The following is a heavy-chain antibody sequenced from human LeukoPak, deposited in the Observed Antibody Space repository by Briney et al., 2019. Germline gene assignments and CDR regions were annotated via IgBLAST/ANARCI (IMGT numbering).Heavy chain of an antibody. V-gene: IGHV1-69*13. Sequence: ASVKVSCKASGGTFSSYAICWVRQAPGQGLEWMGGIIPIFGTANYAQKFQGRVTITADESTSTAYMELSSLRSEGTAVYYCARVGRVVGQPVFDYWGQGTLVTVSS. J-gene: IGHJ4*02. CDR2: IIPIFGTA. CDR3: ARVGRVVGQPVFDY. CDR1: GGTFSSYA. D-gene: IGHD2-15*01.